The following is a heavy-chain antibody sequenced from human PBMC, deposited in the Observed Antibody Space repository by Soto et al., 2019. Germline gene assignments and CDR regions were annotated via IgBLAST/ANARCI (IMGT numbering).Heavy chain of an antibody. J-gene: IGHJ4*02. V-gene: IGHV1-69*10. Sequence: SVKVSCKTSGGTYNTFAISWVRQAPGQGLEWMGGIIPVLGPAFYAQKFQGRVTITADKSTTTAYLELTSLRSEDTAVYYCVRAAKRYFDYWGQGTLVTVSS. CDR3: VRAAKRYFDY. CDR2: IIPVLGPA. CDR1: GGTYNTFA.